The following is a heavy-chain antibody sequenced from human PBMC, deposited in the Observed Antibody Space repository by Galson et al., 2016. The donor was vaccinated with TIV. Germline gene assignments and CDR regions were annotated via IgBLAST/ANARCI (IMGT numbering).Heavy chain of an antibody. V-gene: IGHV3-66*02. CDR3: ARDRRFCGNECYLHYYYGMDV. CDR2: TYSGDQT. J-gene: IGHJ6*02. CDR1: GFNVSNNY. Sequence: SLRLSCAASGFNVSNNYVTWVRQAPGKGLEWVPLTYSGDQTSYADSVKGRFTISRDDSKNTLYLQMDSLTTQDTAVYYCARDRRFCGNECYLHYYYGMDVWGQGTTVTVSS. D-gene: IGHD2-21*01.